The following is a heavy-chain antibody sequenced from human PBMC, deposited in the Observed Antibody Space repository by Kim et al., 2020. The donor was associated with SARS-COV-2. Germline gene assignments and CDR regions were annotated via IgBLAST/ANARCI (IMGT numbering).Heavy chain of an antibody. D-gene: IGHD4-17*01. CDR1: GGSISSYY. CDR3: ARLPTVNPEGYYGMDV. J-gene: IGHJ6*02. CDR2: IYYSGST. Sequence: SETLSLTCTVSGGSISSYYWSWIRQPPGKGLEWIGYIYYSGSTNYNPSLKSRVTISVDTSKNQFSLKLSSVTAADTAVYYCARLPTVNPEGYYGMDVWGQGTTVTVSS. V-gene: IGHV4-59*01.